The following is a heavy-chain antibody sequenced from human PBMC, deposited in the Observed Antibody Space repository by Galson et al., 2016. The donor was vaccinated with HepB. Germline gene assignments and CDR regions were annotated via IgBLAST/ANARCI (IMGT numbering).Heavy chain of an antibody. V-gene: IGHV4-39*07. CDR2: IYYSGAT. J-gene: IGHJ4*02. CDR3: ARDRSSGSGNFGY. Sequence: TLSLTCTVSGGPISSSSYYWGWIRQPPGKGLEWIGNIYYSGATYYNPSLKSRVTISVDTSKNQFSLKLSSVTAADTAVYYCARDRSSGSGNFGYWGQGTLVTVSS. CDR1: GGPISSSSYY. D-gene: IGHD3-10*01.